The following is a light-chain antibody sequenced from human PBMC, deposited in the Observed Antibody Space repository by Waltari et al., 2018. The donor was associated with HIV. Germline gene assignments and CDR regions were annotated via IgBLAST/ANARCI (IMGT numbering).Light chain of an antibody. Sequence: DVVMTQSPLSLPVTLGQPASISCRSSQSLVYSDGNTYLNWFQQRPGQSPRRLIYKVSNRDSGVPDRFRGSGAGTDFKLKISRVEAEDVGVYYCMKGTHWPWTFGQGTKVEIK. J-gene: IGKJ1*01. CDR3: MKGTHWPWT. CDR1: QSLVYSDGNTY. CDR2: KVS. V-gene: IGKV2-30*01.